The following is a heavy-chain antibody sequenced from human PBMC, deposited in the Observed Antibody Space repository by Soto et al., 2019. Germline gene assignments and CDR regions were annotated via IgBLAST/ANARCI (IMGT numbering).Heavy chain of an antibody. Sequence: EVQLVESGGGLVQPGGSLRLSCAASGFTFSSYWMSWVRQAPGKGLEWVANIKQDGSEKYYVDSVKGRFTISRDNAKNSLYLQMNSLRAEDTAVYCCARSTHFAGYYYMDVWGKGTTVTVSS. CDR2: IKQDGSEK. CDR3: ARSTHFAGYYYMDV. V-gene: IGHV3-7*01. J-gene: IGHJ6*03. CDR1: GFTFSSYW.